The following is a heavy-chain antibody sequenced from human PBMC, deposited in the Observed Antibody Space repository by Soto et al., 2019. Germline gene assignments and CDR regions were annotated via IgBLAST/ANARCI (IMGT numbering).Heavy chain of an antibody. Sequence: PGGSLRLSCAVSEIIFSGYGMHWVRQAPGKGLEWVAVIRFDGSNIHYADSVKGRFTISRDNSKNTLYLQMDSLRAEDTAVYYCARDGVGGTVFFGYLDYWGRGALVTVSS. J-gene: IGHJ4*02. D-gene: IGHD1-26*01. V-gene: IGHV3-33*01. CDR3: ARDGVGGTVFFGYLDY. CDR2: IRFDGSNI. CDR1: EIIFSGYG.